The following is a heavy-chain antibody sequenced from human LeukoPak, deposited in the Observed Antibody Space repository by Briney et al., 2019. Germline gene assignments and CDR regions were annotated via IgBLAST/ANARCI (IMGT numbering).Heavy chain of an antibody. D-gene: IGHD6-13*01. J-gene: IGHJ5*02. Sequence: PGESLKISCKGSGYSFTSYWIGWVRQTPGKGVGWMGIIYPGDSDTRYSPSFQGQVTISADKSISTAYLQWSSLKASDTAMYYCARLEQQLVQGWFDPSGRGTLVTASS. V-gene: IGHV5-51*01. CDR2: IYPGDSDT. CDR3: ARLEQQLVQGWFDP. CDR1: GYSFTSYW.